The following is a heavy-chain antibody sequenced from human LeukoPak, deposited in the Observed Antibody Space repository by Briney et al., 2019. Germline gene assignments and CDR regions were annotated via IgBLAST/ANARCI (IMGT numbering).Heavy chain of an antibody. Sequence: GGSLRLSCAASGFTFSSYGMHWVRQAPGKGLEWVAFIRYDGSNKYYADSVKGRFTISRDNSKNTLYLQMNGLRAEDTAVYYCAKDFEGSYFYYFGYWGQGTLVTVSS. CDR1: GFTFSSYG. CDR2: IRYDGSNK. D-gene: IGHD3-10*01. CDR3: AKDFEGSYFYYFGY. J-gene: IGHJ4*02. V-gene: IGHV3-30*02.